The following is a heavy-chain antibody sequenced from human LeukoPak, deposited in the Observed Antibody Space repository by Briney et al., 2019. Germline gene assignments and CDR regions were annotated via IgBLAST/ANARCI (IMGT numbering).Heavy chain of an antibody. CDR3: AQFLEWLPYYMDV. Sequence: GGSLRLSCAASGFTFSSYAMSWVRQAPGKGLEWVSAISGSGGSTYYADSVKGRFTISRDNSKNTLYLQMNSLRAEDTAVYYCAQFLEWLPYYMDVWGKGTTVTVSS. D-gene: IGHD3-3*01. J-gene: IGHJ6*03. V-gene: IGHV3-23*01. CDR1: GFTFSSYA. CDR2: ISGSGGST.